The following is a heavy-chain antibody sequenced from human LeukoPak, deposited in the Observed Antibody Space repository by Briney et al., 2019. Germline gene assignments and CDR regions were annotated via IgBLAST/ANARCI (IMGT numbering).Heavy chain of an antibody. CDR2: ISSGDSTM. J-gene: IGHJ4*02. CDR1: GFTFSSYA. V-gene: IGHV3-48*03. CDR3: ARGRYCTSNSCSPRGYYFDY. D-gene: IGHD2-2*01. Sequence: GGSLRLSCAASGFTFSSYAMSWVRQAPGKGLEGVSYISSGDSTMYYADSVKGRFTISRDNAKNSLYLQMNSLRAEDTAVYYCARGRYCTSNSCSPRGYYFDYWGQGTLVTVSS.